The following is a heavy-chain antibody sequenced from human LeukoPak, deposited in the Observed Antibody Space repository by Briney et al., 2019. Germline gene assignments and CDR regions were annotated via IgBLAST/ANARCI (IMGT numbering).Heavy chain of an antibody. CDR2: IKQDGSEK. J-gene: IGHJ6*02. D-gene: IGHD1-1*01. V-gene: IGHV3-7*01. Sequence: GGSLRLSCAASGFTFSSYWMSWVRQALGKGLEWVANIKQDGSEKYYVDSVKGRFTISRDNAKNSLYLQMNSLRAEDTAVYYCARDGASIDDQYYGLDVWGQGTTVTVSS. CDR1: GFTFSSYW. CDR3: ARDGASIDDQYYGLDV.